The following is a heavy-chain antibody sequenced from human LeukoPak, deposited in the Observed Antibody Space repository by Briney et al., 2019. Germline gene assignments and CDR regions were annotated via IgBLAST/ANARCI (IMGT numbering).Heavy chain of an antibody. J-gene: IGHJ4*02. Sequence: GRSLRLSCAASGFTFSDYYMSWIRQAPGKGLEWVSYISGSSSYTNYADSVKGRFTISRDNAKNSLYLQMNSLRAEDTAVYYCARRYSSSWYDYWGQGTLVTVSS. CDR3: ARRYSSSWYDY. CDR2: ISGSSSYT. CDR1: GFTFSDYY. V-gene: IGHV3-11*03. D-gene: IGHD6-13*01.